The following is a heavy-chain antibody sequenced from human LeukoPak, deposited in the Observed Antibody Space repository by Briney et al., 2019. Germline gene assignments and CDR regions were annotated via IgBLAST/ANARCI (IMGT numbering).Heavy chain of an antibody. CDR1: GGSISSSSYY. J-gene: IGHJ4*02. CDR2: IYYSGST. V-gene: IGHV4-39*01. D-gene: IGHD3-22*01. CDR3: ARRYYYDSSGPAGGFDY. Sequence: SETLSLTCTVSGGSISSSSYYWGWIRQPPGKGLEWIGSIYYSGSTYYNPSLKSRVTISVDTSKNQFSLKLSSVTAADTAVYYCARRYYYDSSGPAGGFDYWSQGTLVTVSS.